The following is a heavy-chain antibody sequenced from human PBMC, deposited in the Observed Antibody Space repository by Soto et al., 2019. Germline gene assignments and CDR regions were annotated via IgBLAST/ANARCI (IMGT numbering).Heavy chain of an antibody. D-gene: IGHD1-26*01. V-gene: IGHV3-21*01. J-gene: IGHJ3*02. CDR1: GFTFSSNS. CDR3: AGMSGTYHRAFDI. CDR2: IIISSTSI. Sequence: EVQLVESGGGLVKPGGSLRLSCAASGFTFSSNSMNWVRRAPGKGLEWVSSIIISSTSIYYADSVKGRFTISRDNAKNSLYLQMNSLRAEDTAVYYCAGMSGTYHRAFDIWGQGTMVIVSS.